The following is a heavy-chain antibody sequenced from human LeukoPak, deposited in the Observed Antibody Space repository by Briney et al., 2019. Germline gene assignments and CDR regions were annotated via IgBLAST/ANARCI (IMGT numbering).Heavy chain of an antibody. J-gene: IGHJ4*02. CDR1: GFTFSSYS. Sequence: GGSLRLSCAASGFTFSSYSMNWVRQAPGKGMEWVSSISSSSRYIYYADSVKGRFTISRDNAKNSLYLQMNSLRAEDTAVYYCASGQQLVPYYFDYWGQGTLVTVSS. D-gene: IGHD6-13*01. CDR2: ISSSSRYI. CDR3: ASGQQLVPYYFDY. V-gene: IGHV3-21*01.